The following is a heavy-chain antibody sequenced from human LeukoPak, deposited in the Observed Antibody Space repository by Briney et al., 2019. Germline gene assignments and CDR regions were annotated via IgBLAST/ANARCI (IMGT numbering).Heavy chain of an antibody. Sequence: ASVKVSCKASGYTFTGYYMHWVRQAPGQGLEWMGWINPNSGGTNYAQKFQGRVTMTRDTSISTAYMELSRLRSDDTAVYYCARDPGVDTDYYYMDVWGKGTTVTVSS. CDR3: ARDPGVDTDYYYMDV. CDR1: GYTFTGYY. V-gene: IGHV1-2*02. J-gene: IGHJ6*03. CDR2: INPNSGGT. D-gene: IGHD2-2*02.